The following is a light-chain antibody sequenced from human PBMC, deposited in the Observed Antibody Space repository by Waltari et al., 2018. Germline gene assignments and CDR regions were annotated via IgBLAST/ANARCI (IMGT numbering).Light chain of an antibody. J-gene: IGKJ4*01. CDR2: DAS. CDR3: QQFNSYPPLT. Sequence: AIQLNQTPSSLSASGGDRVTITGRASQGISSAVAWYQQKPWKAPKILIYDASSLESGGPSRFTGSGARPDFTLTISSLQPEDFPPSYCQQFNSYPPLTFGAGTKVEIK. V-gene: IGKV1-13*02. CDR1: QGISSA.